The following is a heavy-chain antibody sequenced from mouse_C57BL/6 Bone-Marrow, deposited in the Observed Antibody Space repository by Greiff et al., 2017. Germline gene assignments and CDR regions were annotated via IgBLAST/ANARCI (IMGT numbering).Heavy chain of an antibody. J-gene: IGHJ2*01. D-gene: IGHD2-1*01. CDR3: ARGGNYGGYYFDY. V-gene: IGHV1-47*01. Sequence: QVQLQQSGAELVKPGASVKMSCKASGYTFTTYPIEWMKQNHGQSLEWIGNFHPYNDDTKYNEKFKGKATLTVDTSSSTVYLELSRLTSDDSAVYYGARGGNYGGYYFDYWGQGTTLTVSS. CDR1: GYTFTTYP. CDR2: FHPYNDDT.